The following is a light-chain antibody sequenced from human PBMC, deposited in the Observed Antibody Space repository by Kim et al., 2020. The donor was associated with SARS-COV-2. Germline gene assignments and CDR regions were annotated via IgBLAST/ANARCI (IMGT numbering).Light chain of an antibody. CDR1: QSISSY. J-gene: IGKJ1*01. V-gene: IGKV1-39*01. Sequence: ESVGDRVNITCRARQSISSYLNGYQQKPGKAPKLLIYAASSLQSGVPSRFSGSGSGTDFTLTISSLQPEDFATYYCQQSYSTLWTFGQGTKVDIK. CDR2: AAS. CDR3: QQSYSTLWT.